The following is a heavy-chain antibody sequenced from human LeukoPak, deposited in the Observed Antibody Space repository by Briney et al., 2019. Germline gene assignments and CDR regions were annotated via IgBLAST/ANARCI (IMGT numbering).Heavy chain of an antibody. V-gene: IGHV1-69*01. J-gene: IGHJ4*02. CDR1: GGTFIIYA. CDR3: ARGDKGGSGSYYPFDY. Sequence: SVKVSFKASGGTFIIYAINWVRQAPGQGREWMGGIIPIFGTANYAQKFQGRVTITADESTSTAYMELSSLRSEDTAVYSCARGDKGGSGSYYPFDYWGQGTLVTVSS. D-gene: IGHD3-10*01. CDR2: IIPIFGTA.